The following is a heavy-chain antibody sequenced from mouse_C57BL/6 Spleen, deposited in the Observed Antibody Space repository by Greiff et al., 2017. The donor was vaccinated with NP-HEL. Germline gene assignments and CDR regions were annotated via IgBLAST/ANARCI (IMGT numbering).Heavy chain of an antibody. CDR1: GYTFTSYW. Sequence: VQLQQSGAELVKPGASVKMSCKASGYTFTSYWITWVKQRPGQGLEWIGDIYPGSGSTNYNEKFKSKATLTVDTSSSTAYMQLSSLTSEDSAVYYCARGGIYYGYDERFAYWGQGTLVTVSA. CDR3: ARGGIYYGYDERFAY. V-gene: IGHV1-55*01. J-gene: IGHJ3*01. CDR2: IYPGSGST. D-gene: IGHD2-2*01.